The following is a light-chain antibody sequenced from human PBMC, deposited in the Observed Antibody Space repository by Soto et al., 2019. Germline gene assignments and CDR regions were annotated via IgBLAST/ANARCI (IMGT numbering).Light chain of an antibody. CDR3: MQGKLWRIS. Sequence: EIVMTQSPLSLPVTPAEPSSISCRSSQSLLHSSGYNYLDWYLQKPGQSQQLLISLGSNRSSGVPDRFSGSGSGTDFTVKISRVEAEDVGVYYCMQGKLWRISFGEGTRLEIK. J-gene: IGKJ5*01. CDR1: QSLLHSSGYNY. CDR2: LGS. V-gene: IGKV2-28*01.